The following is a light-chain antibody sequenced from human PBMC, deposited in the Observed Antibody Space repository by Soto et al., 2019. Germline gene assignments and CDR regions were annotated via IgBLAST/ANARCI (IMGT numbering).Light chain of an antibody. V-gene: IGLV2-14*01. CDR1: GTDIGGYNY. CDR3: SSYTSSSSTVV. CDR2: EVS. Sequence: QSVLTQPASVSGSPGQSITISCIGTGTDIGGYNYVSWYQQHPGQAPKLIISEVSNRPSGVSNRFSGSKSDNTASLTISGLQAEDEADYYCSSYTSSSSTVVLGGGTKLTVL. J-gene: IGLJ2*01.